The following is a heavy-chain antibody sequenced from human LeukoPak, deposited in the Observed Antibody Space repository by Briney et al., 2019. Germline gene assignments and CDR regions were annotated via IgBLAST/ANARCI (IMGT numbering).Heavy chain of an antibody. CDR3: ARAGTTVTALFDY. CDR1: GGTFSSYA. V-gene: IGHV1-69*04. J-gene: IGHJ4*02. D-gene: IGHD4-17*01. Sequence: ASVKVSCKASGGTFSSYAISWVRQAPGQGLEWMGRIIPILGIANYAQKFQGRVTITADKSTSTAYMELSSLRSEDTAVYYCARAGTTVTALFDYWGQGTLVTASS. CDR2: IIPILGIA.